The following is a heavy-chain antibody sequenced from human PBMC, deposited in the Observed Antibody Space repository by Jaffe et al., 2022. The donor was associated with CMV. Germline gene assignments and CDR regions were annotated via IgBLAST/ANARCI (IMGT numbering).Heavy chain of an antibody. CDR2: ISSSSSYT. Sequence: QVQLVESGGGLVKPGGSLRLSCAASGFTFSDYYMSWIRQAPGKGLEWVSYISSSSSYTNYADSVKGRFTISRDNAKNSLYLQMNSLRAEDTAVYYCARDPYYDILTGYRPPDIWGQGTMVTVSS. D-gene: IGHD3-9*01. CDR3: ARDPYYDILTGYRPPDI. CDR1: GFTFSDYY. V-gene: IGHV3-11*06. J-gene: IGHJ3*02.